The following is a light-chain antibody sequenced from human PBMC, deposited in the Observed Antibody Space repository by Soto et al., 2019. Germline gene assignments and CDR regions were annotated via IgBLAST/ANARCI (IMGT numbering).Light chain of an antibody. Sequence: EMVLTQSPGTLSLSPGERATLSCRASQSVSSSYLAWYQQKPGQAPRLRIYGASSRATGIPDRFSGSGSGTDFTLTISRLEPEDFAVYYCQRYGSSPRTFGQGTKVDIK. CDR1: QSVSSSY. V-gene: IGKV3-20*01. J-gene: IGKJ1*01. CDR2: GAS. CDR3: QRYGSSPRT.